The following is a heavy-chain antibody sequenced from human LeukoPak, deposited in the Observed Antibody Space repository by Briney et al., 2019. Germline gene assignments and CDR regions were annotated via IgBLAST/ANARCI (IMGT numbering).Heavy chain of an antibody. CDR3: ARGSEDCSSTSCYLTPYY. D-gene: IGHD2-2*01. J-gene: IGHJ4*02. CDR1: GYTFTSYG. Sequence: RASVKVSCKASGYTFTSYGISWVRQAPGQGLEWVGWISAYNGNTNYAQKLQGRVTMTTDTSTSTAYMELRSLRSDDTAVYYCARGSEDCSSTSCYLTPYYWGQGTLVTVSS. CDR2: ISAYNGNT. V-gene: IGHV1-18*01.